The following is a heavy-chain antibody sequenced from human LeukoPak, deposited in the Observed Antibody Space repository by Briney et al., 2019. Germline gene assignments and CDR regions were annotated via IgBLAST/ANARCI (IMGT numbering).Heavy chain of an antibody. D-gene: IGHD2-21*02. V-gene: IGHV3-33*01. CDR2: IWYDGSNK. CDR3: ARSVVVTATFDY. Sequence: GGSLRLSCAASGFTFSSYGMLWVRQAPGKGLEWVAVIWYDGSNKYYADSVKGRFTISRDNSKNTLYLQMNSLRAEDTAVYYCARSVVVTATFDYWGQGTLVTVSS. CDR1: GFTFSSYG. J-gene: IGHJ4*02.